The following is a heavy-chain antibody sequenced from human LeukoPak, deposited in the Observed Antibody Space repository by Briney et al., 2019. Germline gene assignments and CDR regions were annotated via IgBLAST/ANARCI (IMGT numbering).Heavy chain of an antibody. CDR2: IMQDGSEK. V-gene: IGHV3-7*02. CDR3: AKGPYYTDAFNM. Sequence: GGSLRLSCAASGFTLSYYWMTWVRRAPGKGLDWVANIMQDGSEKYYVDSVKGRFTISRDNAKNSLYLQMNSLRAEDTAVYYCAKGPYYTDAFNMWGQGTMVTVSS. J-gene: IGHJ3*02. CDR1: GFTLSYYW. D-gene: IGHD1-26*01.